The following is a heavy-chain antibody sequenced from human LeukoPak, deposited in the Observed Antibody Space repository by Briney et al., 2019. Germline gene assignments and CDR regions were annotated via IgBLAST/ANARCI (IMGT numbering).Heavy chain of an antibody. D-gene: IGHD2-15*01. CDR1: GGSISSYY. J-gene: IGHJ4*02. Sequence: SETLSLTCTVSGGSISSYYWSWIRQPPGKGLEWIGYISYSGSTNYNPSLKSRVTMSVDTSKNQFSLKLSSVTAADTAVYYCARGMGGPDYWGQGTLVTVPS. CDR2: ISYSGST. CDR3: ARGMGGPDY. V-gene: IGHV4-59*01.